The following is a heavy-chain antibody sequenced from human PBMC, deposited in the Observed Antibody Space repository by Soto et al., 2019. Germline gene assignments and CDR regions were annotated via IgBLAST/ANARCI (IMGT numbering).Heavy chain of an antibody. CDR1: GGSISSGVYY. CDR3: ARGGGYCSSTLCLPRHGPSWFDP. D-gene: IGHD2-15*01. J-gene: IGHJ5*02. Sequence: SETLSLTCTVSGGSISSGVYYWIWFRQPPGKGLEWIGYIYHSGTTHYNPSLKSRVSISIDTSKSQFSLNLTSVTAADTAVYSCARGGGYCSSTLCLPRHGPSWFDPWGQGTLVTVSS. CDR2: IYHSGTT. V-gene: IGHV4-31*03.